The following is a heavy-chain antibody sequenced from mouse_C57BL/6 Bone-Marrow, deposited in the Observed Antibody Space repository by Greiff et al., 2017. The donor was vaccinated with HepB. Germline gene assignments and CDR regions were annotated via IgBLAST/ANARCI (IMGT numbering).Heavy chain of an antibody. J-gene: IGHJ3*01. CDR3: ASDYSNYLGAY. V-gene: IGHV1-64*01. Sequence: VKLQQPGAELVKPGASVKLSCKASGYTFTSYWMHWVKQRPGQGLEWIGMIHPNSGSTNYNEKFKSKATLTVDKSSSTAYMQLSSLTSEDSAVYYCASDYSNYLGAYWGQGTLVTVSA. D-gene: IGHD2-5*01. CDR2: IHPNSGST. CDR1: GYTFTSYW.